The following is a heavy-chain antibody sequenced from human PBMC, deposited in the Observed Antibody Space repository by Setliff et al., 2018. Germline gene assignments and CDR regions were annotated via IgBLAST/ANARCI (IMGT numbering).Heavy chain of an antibody. CDR1: GYSFTSHY. V-gene: IGHV1-46*01. Sequence: ASVKVSCKTSGYSFTSHYMHWVRQAPGQGLEWMGIINPGGLSSSSTQKFGGRVTMTRDTSTSTVYMELNSLTSDDTAVYYCARAGLAAAGRKGVFDHWGQGTLVTVS. J-gene: IGHJ4*02. CDR2: INPGGLSS. CDR3: ARAGLAAAGRKGVFDH. D-gene: IGHD6-25*01.